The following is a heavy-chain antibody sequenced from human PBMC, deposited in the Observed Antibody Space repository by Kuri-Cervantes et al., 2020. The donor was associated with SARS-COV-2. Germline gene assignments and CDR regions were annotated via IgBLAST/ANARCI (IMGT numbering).Heavy chain of an antibody. CDR2: INHSGST. CDR1: GGSISSSSYY. D-gene: IGHD5-18*01. Sequence: SETLSLTCTVSGGSISSSSYYWGWIRQPPGKGLEWIGEINHSGSTNYNPSLKSRVTISADTSKNQFSLKLSSVTAADTAVYYCARGSERGYSYGTHFDYWGQGTLVTVSS. CDR3: ARGSERGYSYGTHFDY. V-gene: IGHV4-39*07. J-gene: IGHJ4*02.